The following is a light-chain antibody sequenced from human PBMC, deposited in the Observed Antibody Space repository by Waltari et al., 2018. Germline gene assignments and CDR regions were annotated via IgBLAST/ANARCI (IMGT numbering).Light chain of an antibody. CDR2: HAS. J-gene: IGKJ1*01. V-gene: IGKV3-20*01. Sequence: EIVLTQSPGTLPLSPGERATLSCRASQSLSIYLAWYQQKPGRAPRLLIYHASIRATGVPDRFSGSGSGTDFSLTISRLEAEDFAVYYCQHYVSLPVTFGQGTRVEIK. CDR1: QSLSIY. CDR3: QHYVSLPVT.